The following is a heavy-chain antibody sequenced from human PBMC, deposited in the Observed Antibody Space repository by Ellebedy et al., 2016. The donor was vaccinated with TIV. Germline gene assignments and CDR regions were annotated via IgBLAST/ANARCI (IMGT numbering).Heavy chain of an antibody. J-gene: IGHJ6*02. CDR3: AREVGATRYGMDV. D-gene: IGHD1-26*01. CDR1: GFTFSDYY. V-gene: IGHV3-11*06. CDR2: ISSSSSYT. Sequence: PGGSLRLSCAASGFTFSDYYMSRIRQAPGKGLEWVSYISSSSSYTNYADPVKGRFTISRDNAKNSLYLQMNSLRAEDTAVYYCAREVGATRYGMDVWGQGTTVTVSS.